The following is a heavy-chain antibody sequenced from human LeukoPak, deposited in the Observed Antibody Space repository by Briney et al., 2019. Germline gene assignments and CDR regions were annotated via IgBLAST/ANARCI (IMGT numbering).Heavy chain of an antibody. CDR1: GLTFRDFY. J-gene: IGHJ4*02. V-gene: IGHV3-53*01. Sequence: GGSLRLSCAAPGLTFRDFYMSWIRQAPGKGLEWVSVIYKDGKIYYIDSVKGRFTISRDTSKNTLYLQMNSLRVEDTAVYYCASRHCSGGDCYFAGADPFDHWGQGTLVTVSS. CDR3: ASRHCSGGDCYFAGADPFDH. D-gene: IGHD2-21*01. CDR2: IYKDGKI.